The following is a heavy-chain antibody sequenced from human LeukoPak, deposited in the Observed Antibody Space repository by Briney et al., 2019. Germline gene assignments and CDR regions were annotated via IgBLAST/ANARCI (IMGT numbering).Heavy chain of an antibody. CDR1: GYSIMSTFY. V-gene: IGHV4-38-2*02. J-gene: IGHJ4*02. Sequence: PSETLSLTCTLSGYSIMSTFYWGWIRQSPGKGLEWIGNVYHSGTTYSNPSLRSRVSISVDTSKNQFSLKLSSVTAADTAIYYCARVSDDEHGGNSGAVYFESWGQGTVVTVSS. CDR2: VYHSGTT. CDR3: ARVSDDEHGGNSGAVYFES. D-gene: IGHD4-23*01.